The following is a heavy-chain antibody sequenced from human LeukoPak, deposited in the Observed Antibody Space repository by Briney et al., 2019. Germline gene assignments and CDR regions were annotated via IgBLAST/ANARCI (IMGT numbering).Heavy chain of an antibody. V-gene: IGHV5-51*01. D-gene: IGHD2-2*01. CDR2: IYPGDSDT. CDR1: GYSFTNYW. CDR3: ARRFCSSTSCFMWDY. Sequence: LGESLKISCKGSGYSFTNYWIGWVRQMPGKGLEWMGIIYPGDSDTRYSPSFQGQVTISADKSIKTAYLQWSSLKASDTAIYYCARRFCSSTSCFMWDYWGQGTLVTVSS. J-gene: IGHJ4*02.